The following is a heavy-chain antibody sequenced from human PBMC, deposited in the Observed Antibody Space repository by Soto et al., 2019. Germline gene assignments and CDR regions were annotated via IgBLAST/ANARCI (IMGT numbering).Heavy chain of an antibody. Sequence: GGSLRLSCAASGFTFSSYSMNWVRQAPGKGLEWVSSISSSSSYIYYADSVKGRFTISRDNAKNSLYLQMNSLRAGDTAVYYCARVGDFDAFDIWGQGTMVTVSS. CDR1: GFTFSSYS. D-gene: IGHD3-3*01. J-gene: IGHJ3*02. CDR2: ISSSSSYI. V-gene: IGHV3-21*01. CDR3: ARVGDFDAFDI.